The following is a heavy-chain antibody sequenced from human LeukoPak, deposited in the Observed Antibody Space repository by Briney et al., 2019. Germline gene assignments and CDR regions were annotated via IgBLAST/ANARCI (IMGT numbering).Heavy chain of an antibody. CDR1: GGSISSYY. Sequence: SETLSLTCTVSGGSISSYYWSWIRQPPGKGLEWIGYIYYSGSTNYNPSLKSRVTISVDTSKNQFSLKLSSVTAADTAVYYCARVSWYSSSWSRFDYWGQGTLVTVSS. CDR2: IYYSGST. V-gene: IGHV4-59*08. J-gene: IGHJ4*02. CDR3: ARVSWYSSSWSRFDY. D-gene: IGHD6-13*01.